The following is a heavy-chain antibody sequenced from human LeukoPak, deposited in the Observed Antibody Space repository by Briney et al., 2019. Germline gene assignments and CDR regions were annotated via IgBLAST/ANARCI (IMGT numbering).Heavy chain of an antibody. J-gene: IGHJ4*02. D-gene: IGHD2-21*02. CDR1: GYTFTDYF. Sequence: ASVKVSCKASGYTFTDYFIHWVRQTPGQGLEWMGRINPSGGGTRYAAKFHGRVTMTRDTSTNTAYMEVSSLTSEDMAMFYCARDCCGGDSNFDYWGQGTLVTVSS. CDR3: ARDCCGGDSNFDY. CDR2: INPSGGGT. V-gene: IGHV1-46*01.